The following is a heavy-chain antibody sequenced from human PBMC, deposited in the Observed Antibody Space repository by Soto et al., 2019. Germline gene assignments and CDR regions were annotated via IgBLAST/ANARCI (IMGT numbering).Heavy chain of an antibody. Sequence: GGSLRLSCAASGFTFTKYAMSWVRLAPGQGLEWVSTIPGSGGHKLHPEYADSVKGRFTISRDNSKDTLYLQMDSLSAEDTAVYYCTKEIASDWEYMDFWGQGTTVTVSS. CDR2: IPGSGGHKLHP. V-gene: IGHV3-23*01. CDR1: GFTFTKYA. D-gene: IGHD6-19*01. J-gene: IGHJ6*03. CDR3: TKEIASDWEYMDF.